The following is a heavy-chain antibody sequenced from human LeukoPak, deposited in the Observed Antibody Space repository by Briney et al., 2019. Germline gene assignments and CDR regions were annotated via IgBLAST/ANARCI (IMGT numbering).Heavy chain of an antibody. CDR3: ASSPDYVSNYFDY. CDR2: ISYDGSNK. CDR1: GFTFSSYA. Sequence: PGRSLRLSCAASGFTFSSYAMHWVRQAPGKGLEWVAVISYDGSNKYYADSVKGRFTISRDNSKNTLYLQMNSLRAEDTAVYYCASSPDYVSNYFDYWGQGTLVTVSS. V-gene: IGHV3-30*04. D-gene: IGHD3-16*01. J-gene: IGHJ4*02.